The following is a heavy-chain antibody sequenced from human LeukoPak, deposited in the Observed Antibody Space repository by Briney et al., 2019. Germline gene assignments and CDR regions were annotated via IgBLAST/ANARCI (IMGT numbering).Heavy chain of an antibody. CDR1: GFTFNIYA. CDR2: IFHSGGDT. J-gene: IGHJ3*01. CDR3: AKYLPPGGFQYALDF. V-gene: IGHV3-23*01. D-gene: IGHD5-12*01. Sequence: SGGSLRLSCAASGFTFNIYAMAWVRQAPGKGLEWVSSIFHSGGDTYYTDSVKGRFTISSDTSKNTLYLQMNGLRAEDTAVYYCAKYLPPGGFQYALDFWGQGTLVTVSS.